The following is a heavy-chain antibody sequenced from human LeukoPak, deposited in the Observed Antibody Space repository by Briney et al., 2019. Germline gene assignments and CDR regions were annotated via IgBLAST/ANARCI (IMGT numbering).Heavy chain of an antibody. CDR1: GFTSRSYE. CDR2: ISSGGSTK. J-gene: IGHJ5*02. V-gene: IGHV3-48*03. Sequence: GGSLRLSCAASGFTSRSYEMNWVRQAPGKGLEWVSYISSGGSTKYYADSVKGRFTISRDNAKNSLYLQMNSQRAEDTAVYYCARDRWFDPWGQGTLVTVSS. CDR3: ARDRWFDP.